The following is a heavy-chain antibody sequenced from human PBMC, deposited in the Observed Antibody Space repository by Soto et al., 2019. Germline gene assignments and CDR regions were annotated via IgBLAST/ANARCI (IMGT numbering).Heavy chain of an antibody. CDR1: GFTFSSYA. V-gene: IGHV3-23*01. CDR3: ASRSNDILTGYTYYYGMDF. J-gene: IGHJ6*02. CDR2: SSGSGGST. D-gene: IGHD3-9*01. Sequence: GGSLRLSCAASGFTFSSYAMSWVRQAPGKGLDWVSASSGSGGSTYYADSVKGRFTISRDNSKNTLYLQMNSLRAEDTAVYYCASRSNDILTGYTYYYGMDFSGQGTTVTVSS.